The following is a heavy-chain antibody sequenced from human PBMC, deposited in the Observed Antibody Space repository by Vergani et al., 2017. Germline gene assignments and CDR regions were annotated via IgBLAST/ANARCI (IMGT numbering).Heavy chain of an antibody. Sequence: QVRLVQSGAEVKSPGTSVRVSCKTSGSTFTNFGFNWVRRARGQGLEWLGWVSAYNGNTFFAQKFRDRVTMTTQKSSTTAYMELRGLRSDDTGVYYCARVGDSSGYYYSPYYYYGMDVWGQGTTVTVSS. CDR1: GSTFTNFG. J-gene: IGHJ6*02. CDR3: ARVGDSSGYYYSPYYYYGMDV. D-gene: IGHD3-22*01. CDR2: VSAYNGNT. V-gene: IGHV1-18*01.